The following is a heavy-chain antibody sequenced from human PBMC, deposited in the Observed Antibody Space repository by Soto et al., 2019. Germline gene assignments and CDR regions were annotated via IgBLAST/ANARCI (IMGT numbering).Heavy chain of an antibody. Sequence: QVQLVQSGAEVKKPGASVKVSCRASGYTFTNYYLHWVRQVPGQGLEWLGIINPIGGSTVYSQKFQDRVTMTRDTSRTTVYLELSSLRSEDTAVYFCTRSEQFYGSGSHYANWFDPWGQGTLVTVSS. CDR1: GYTFTNYY. CDR2: INPIGGST. V-gene: IGHV1-46*01. D-gene: IGHD3-10*01. CDR3: TRSEQFYGSGSHYANWFDP. J-gene: IGHJ5*02.